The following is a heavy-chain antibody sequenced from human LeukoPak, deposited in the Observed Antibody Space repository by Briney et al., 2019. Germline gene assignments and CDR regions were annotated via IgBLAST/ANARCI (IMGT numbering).Heavy chain of an antibody. D-gene: IGHD2-15*01. J-gene: IGHJ6*02. V-gene: IGHV1-69*04. CDR1: GGTFSSYA. CDR3: ARITGYCSDGSCYYYYYGMDV. CDR2: IIPILGIA. Sequence: SVKVSCKASGGTFSSYAISWVRQAPGQGLEWMGRIIPILGIANYAQKFQGRVTITADKSTSTAYMELSSLRSEDTAVYYCARITGYCSDGSCYYYYYGMDVWGQGTTVTVSS.